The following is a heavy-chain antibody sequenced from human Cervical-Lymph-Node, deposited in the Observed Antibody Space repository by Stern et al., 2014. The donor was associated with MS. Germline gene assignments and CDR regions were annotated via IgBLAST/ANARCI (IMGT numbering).Heavy chain of an antibody. CDR3: ARDDYDGGLDV. J-gene: IGHJ6*02. CDR1: GDTFSSHA. V-gene: IGHV1-69*01. Sequence: QVQLVQSGAEVKKPGSSVKVSCKASGDTFSSHAISWVRQAPGQGLEWMGGVIPLFGTANYAQNFQGRVTITADESTATAYMELSSLRSEDTAVYYCARDDYDGGLDVWGQGTTVTVSS. D-gene: IGHD4-23*01. CDR2: VIPLFGTA.